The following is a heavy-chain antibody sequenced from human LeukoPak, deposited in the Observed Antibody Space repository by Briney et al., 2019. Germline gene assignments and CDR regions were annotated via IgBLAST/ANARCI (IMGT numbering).Heavy chain of an antibody. CDR3: ARHPRYRGWPGHYAFDI. CDR1: GGSISSSSYY. CDR2: IYYSGST. D-gene: IGHD3-16*02. Sequence: SETLSLTCTVSGGSISSSSYYWGWIRQPPGKGLEWIGSIYYSGSTYYNPSLKSRVTISVDTSKNQFSLKLSSVTAADTAVYYCARHPRYRGWPGHYAFDIWGQGTMVTVSS. V-gene: IGHV4-39*07. J-gene: IGHJ3*02.